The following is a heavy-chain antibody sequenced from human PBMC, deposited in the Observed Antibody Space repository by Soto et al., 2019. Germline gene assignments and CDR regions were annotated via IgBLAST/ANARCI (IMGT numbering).Heavy chain of an antibody. Sequence: QVQLQESGPGLVKPSETLSLTCTVSGGSVSSGSYYWSWIRQPPGKGLEWIGYIYYSGSTNYNPSLKSRVTISVDTSKNQFSLKLSSVTAADTAVYYCARDQGVEMATKTNLYYYYGMDVWGQGTTVTVSS. V-gene: IGHV4-61*01. CDR2: IYYSGST. J-gene: IGHJ6*02. CDR3: ARDQGVEMATKTNLYYYYGMDV. CDR1: GGSVSSGSYY. D-gene: IGHD5-12*01.